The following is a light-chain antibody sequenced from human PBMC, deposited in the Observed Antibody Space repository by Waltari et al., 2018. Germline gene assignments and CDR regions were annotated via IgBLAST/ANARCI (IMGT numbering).Light chain of an antibody. CDR1: SSNIGNNA. Sequence: QSVLTQPPSVSEAPRQRVTISCSGSSSNIGNNAVNWYQQLPGKAPKLLIYYDDLLPSGVSDRFSGSKSGTSASLAISGLQSEDEADDYCAAWDDSLSGVVFGGGTKLTVL. J-gene: IGLJ2*01. CDR3: AAWDDSLSGVV. V-gene: IGLV1-36*01. CDR2: YDD.